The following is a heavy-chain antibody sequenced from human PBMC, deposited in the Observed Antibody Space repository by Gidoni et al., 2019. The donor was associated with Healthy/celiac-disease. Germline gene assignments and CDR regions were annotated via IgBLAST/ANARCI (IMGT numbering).Heavy chain of an antibody. V-gene: IGHV6-1*01. CDR1: GVSVSSNIAA. CDR2: TYYRSKWYN. Sequence: QVQLQQSGPGLVKPSQTLSLTCAISGVSVSSNIAAWNWLRQSPSRGLEWLGRTYYRSKWYNDYAVSVKSRITINPDTSKNQFALQLNSVTPEDTAVYYCAKHIAAAGTGWFDPWGQGTLVTVSS. J-gene: IGHJ5*02. CDR3: AKHIAAAGTGWFDP. D-gene: IGHD6-13*01.